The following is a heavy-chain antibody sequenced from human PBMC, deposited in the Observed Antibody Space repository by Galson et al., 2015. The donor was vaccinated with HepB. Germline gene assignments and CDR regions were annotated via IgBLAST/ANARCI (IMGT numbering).Heavy chain of an antibody. D-gene: IGHD1-1*01. Sequence: SLRLSCAASGFTFSNAWMSWVRQAPGKGLEWVGRIKSKTDGGTTDYAAPVKGRFTISRDDSKNTLYLQMNSLKTEDTAVYYCTTDYGTGYYYYYGMDVWGQGTTVTVSS. V-gene: IGHV3-15*01. CDR1: GFTFSNAW. CDR3: TTDYGTGYYYYYGMDV. J-gene: IGHJ6*02. CDR2: IKSKTDGGTT.